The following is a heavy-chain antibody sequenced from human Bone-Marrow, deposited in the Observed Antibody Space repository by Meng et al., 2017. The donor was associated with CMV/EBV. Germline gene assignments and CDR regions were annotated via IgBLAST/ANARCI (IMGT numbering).Heavy chain of an antibody. Sequence: GESLKISCAASGFTFSSYWMSWVRQAPGKGLEWVANIKQDGSEKYYVDSVKGRFTISRDNAKNSLYLQMNSLRAEDTAVYYCARGWMTYYYDSSGQKMDYWGQGTLVTVSS. D-gene: IGHD3-22*01. CDR2: IKQDGSEK. CDR1: GFTFSSYW. V-gene: IGHV3-7*01. CDR3: ARGWMTYYYDSSGQKMDY. J-gene: IGHJ4*02.